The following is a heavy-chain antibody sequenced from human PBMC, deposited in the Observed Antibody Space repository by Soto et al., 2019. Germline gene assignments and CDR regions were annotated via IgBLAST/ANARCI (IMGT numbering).Heavy chain of an antibody. CDR2: ISSSSSYI. Sequence: GGSLRLSCAASGFTFSSYSMNWVRQAPGKGLEWVSPISSSSSYIYYADSVKGRFTISRDNAKNSLYLQMNSLRAEDTAVYYCARDRGGGSSSWYHYYYYGMDVWGQGTTVTVSS. J-gene: IGHJ6*02. CDR1: GFTFSSYS. D-gene: IGHD6-13*01. V-gene: IGHV3-21*01. CDR3: ARDRGGGSSSWYHYYYYGMDV.